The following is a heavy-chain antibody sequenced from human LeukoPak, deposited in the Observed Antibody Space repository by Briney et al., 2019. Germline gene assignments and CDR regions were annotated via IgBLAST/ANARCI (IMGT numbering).Heavy chain of an antibody. V-gene: IGHV4-61*02. D-gene: IGHD6-19*01. CDR2: IYTSGST. J-gene: IGHJ2*01. CDR1: GGSISSGSYY. Sequence: SETLSLTCTVSGGSISSGSYYWSWIRQPAGKGLEWIGRIYTSGSTNYNPSLKSRVTISVDTSKNQFSLKLSSVTAADTAVYYCASNQWPNWYFDLWGRGTLVTVSS. CDR3: ASNQWPNWYFDL.